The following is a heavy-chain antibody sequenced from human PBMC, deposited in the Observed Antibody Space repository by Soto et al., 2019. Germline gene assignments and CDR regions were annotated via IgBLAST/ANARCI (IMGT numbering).Heavy chain of an antibody. CDR1: GGSITRGGYY. CDR2: IYNRGTT. CDR3: ASDPAP. V-gene: IGHV4-31*03. Sequence: QVQLQESGPGLVKPSETLSLTCTVSGGSITRGGYYWSWIRQHPGKGLEWIGYIYNRGTTYYNPSLTSRVTISVDTSKNQVALKLTSGTAADTAGYYCASDPAPWGQGTLVTVSS. J-gene: IGHJ5*02.